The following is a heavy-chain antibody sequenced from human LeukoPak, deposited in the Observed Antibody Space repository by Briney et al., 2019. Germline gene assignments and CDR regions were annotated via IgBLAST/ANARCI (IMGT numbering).Heavy chain of an antibody. J-gene: IGHJ4*02. CDR3: ARDLSEKYSSDY. D-gene: IGHD2-15*01. V-gene: IGHV3-30-3*01. Sequence: PGGSLRLSCAASGFTFSRYAMHWARQAPGKGLEWVTFISFNGDTTYYADSGKGRFTIYRDNSKRMVYLQMNSLRAEDTAVYYCARDLSEKYSSDYWGQGTLVIVSS. CDR2: ISFNGDTT. CDR1: GFTFSRYA.